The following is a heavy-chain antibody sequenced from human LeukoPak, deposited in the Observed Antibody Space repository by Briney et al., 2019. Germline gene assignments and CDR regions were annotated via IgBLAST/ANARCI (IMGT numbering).Heavy chain of an antibody. CDR2: IWYDGSNK. J-gene: IGHJ6*02. CDR3: ARDSGMTTGCMDV. CDR1: GFTFSSYG. D-gene: IGHD4-17*01. V-gene: IGHV3-33*01. Sequence: PGRSLRLSCAASGFTFSSYGMHWVRQAPGKGLEWVAVIWYDGSNKYYADSVKGRFTISRDNSKNTLYLQMNSLRAEDTAVYYCARDSGMTTGCMDVRGQGTTVTVSS.